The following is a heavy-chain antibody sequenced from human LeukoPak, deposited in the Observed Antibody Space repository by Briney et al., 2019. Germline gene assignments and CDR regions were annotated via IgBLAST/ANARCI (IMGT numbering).Heavy chain of an antibody. CDR3: AKYNSGYFDY. J-gene: IGHJ4*02. Sequence: SGGSLRLSCAASGFAFSSYGMHWVRQAPGKGLEWVAFIRYDGSNKYYADSVKGRFTISRDNSKNTLHLQMNSLRAEDTAVYYCAKYNSGYFDYWGQGTLVAVSS. D-gene: IGHD5-24*01. CDR1: GFAFSSYG. V-gene: IGHV3-30*02. CDR2: IRYDGSNK.